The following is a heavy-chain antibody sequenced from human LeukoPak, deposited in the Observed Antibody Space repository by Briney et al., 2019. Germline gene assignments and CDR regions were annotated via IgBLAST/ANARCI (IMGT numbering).Heavy chain of an antibody. V-gene: IGHV1-3*01. CDR3: ARSMSWAYSWFDP. D-gene: IGHD6-13*01. CDR1: GYTFTSYA. CDR2: INAGNGNT. Sequence: ASVKVSCKASGYTFTSYAIHWVRQAPGQRLEWMGWINAGNGNTKYSHKLQGRVTITRDTSASTAYMELSSLRSEDTAFYYCARSMSWAYSWFDPWGQGTLVTVSS. J-gene: IGHJ5*02.